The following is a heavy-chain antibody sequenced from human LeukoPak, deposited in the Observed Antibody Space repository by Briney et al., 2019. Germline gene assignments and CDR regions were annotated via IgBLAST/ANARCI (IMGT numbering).Heavy chain of an antibody. CDR3: AKDYYDSSGMTDY. CDR1: GFTFSDYY. D-gene: IGHD3-22*01. V-gene: IGHV3-33*06. CDR2: IWYDGSNK. Sequence: PGGSLRLPCAASGFTFSDYYMSWIRQAPGKGLEWVAVIWYDGSNKYYADSVKGRFTISRDNSKNTLYLQMNSLRAEDTAVYYCAKDYYDSSGMTDYWGQGTLVTVSS. J-gene: IGHJ4*02.